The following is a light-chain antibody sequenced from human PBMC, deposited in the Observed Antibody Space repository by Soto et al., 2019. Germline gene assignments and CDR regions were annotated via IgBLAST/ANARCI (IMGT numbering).Light chain of an antibody. CDR2: DVN. V-gene: IGLV2-14*03. CDR1: SSDIGAYNY. Sequence: QSALTQPASVSGSPGQSITISCTGTSSDIGAYNYVSWYQQHPGQAPKLMIYDVNIRPSGVSNRFSGSKSGNTASLTISGLQTENEDDYYCTSWTTSTTMIFGGGTKLTVL. J-gene: IGLJ2*01. CDR3: TSWTTSTTMI.